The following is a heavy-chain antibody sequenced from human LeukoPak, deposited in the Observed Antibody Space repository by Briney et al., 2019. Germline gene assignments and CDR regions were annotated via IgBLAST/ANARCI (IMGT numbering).Heavy chain of an antibody. V-gene: IGHV1-18*04. CDR3: ARLPLGDDYGDLDYFDY. D-gene: IGHD4-17*01. Sequence: ASVKVSCTASGYTFTSYGISWVRQAPGQGLEWMGWISAYNGNTNYAQKLQGRVTMTTDKSTSTAYMELRSLRSDDTAVYYCARLPLGDDYGDLDYFDYWGQGTLVTVSS. J-gene: IGHJ4*02. CDR2: ISAYNGNT. CDR1: GYTFTSYG.